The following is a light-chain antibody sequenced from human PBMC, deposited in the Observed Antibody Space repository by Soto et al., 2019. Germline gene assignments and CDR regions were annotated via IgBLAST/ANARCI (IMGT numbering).Light chain of an antibody. CDR2: DAS. Sequence: EFVLTQSPCTLSLSPGERATLSCRASQTVRNNYLAWYQQKPGQAPRLLIYDASSRDTGIPDRFSGGGSGTDFTLTISRLEPEDFAVYYCQQYGSSGTFGQGTKV. CDR3: QQYGSSGT. V-gene: IGKV3-20*01. CDR1: QTVRNNY. J-gene: IGKJ1*01.